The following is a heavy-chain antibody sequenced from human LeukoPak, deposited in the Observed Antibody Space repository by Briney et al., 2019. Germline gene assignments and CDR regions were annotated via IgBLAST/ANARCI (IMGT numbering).Heavy chain of an antibody. D-gene: IGHD3-10*01. CDR3: AKGDYGSGSYHLFDY. CDR2: ISWDGGST. Sequence: PGGSLRLSRAASGFTFDDYTMHCVRQAPGKGLEWVSLISWDGGSTYYADSVEGRFTISRDNSKNSLYLQMNSLRTEDTALYYCAKGDYGSGSYHLFDYWGQGTLVTVSS. V-gene: IGHV3-43*01. CDR1: GFTFDDYT. J-gene: IGHJ4*02.